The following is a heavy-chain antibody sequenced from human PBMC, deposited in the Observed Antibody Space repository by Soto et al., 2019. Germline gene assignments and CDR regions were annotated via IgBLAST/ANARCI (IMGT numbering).Heavy chain of an antibody. D-gene: IGHD3-3*01. CDR1: GFTFSSYA. CDR2: ISDGGDST. CDR3: AKHSTTYDSWSGAVKGAFDV. Sequence: PGGSLRLSCAASGFTFSSYALTWVRQAPGKGLEWVSGISDGGDSTHYADSVKGRFTVSRDNSKNTLYLQINSLRAEDTAVYYCAKHSTTYDSWSGAVKGAFDVWGQGTMVTV. V-gene: IGHV3-23*01. J-gene: IGHJ3*01.